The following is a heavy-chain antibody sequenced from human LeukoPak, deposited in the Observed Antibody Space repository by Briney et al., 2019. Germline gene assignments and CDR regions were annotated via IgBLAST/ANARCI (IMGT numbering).Heavy chain of an antibody. CDR2: ISAYNGNT. V-gene: IGHV1-18*01. Sequence: ASVKVSCKASGYTFTSYGISWVRQAPGQGLEWMGWISAYNGNTNYAQKLQGRVTMTTDTSTSTAYMELRSLRSDDTAVYYCAREPYSSSWRGWFDSWGQGTLVTVSS. CDR3: AREPYSSSWRGWFDS. J-gene: IGHJ5*01. CDR1: GYTFTSYG. D-gene: IGHD6-13*01.